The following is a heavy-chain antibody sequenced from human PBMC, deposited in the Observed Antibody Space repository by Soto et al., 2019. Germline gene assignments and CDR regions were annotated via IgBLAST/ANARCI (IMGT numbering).Heavy chain of an antibody. CDR2: FDPEDGET. Sequence: ASVKVSCKVSGYTLTELSMHWVRQTPGKGLEWMGGFDPEDGETIYAQKFQGRVTMTEDTSTDTAYMELSSLRSEDTAVYYCATKRADTAMVTGYYYGMDVWGQGTTVTVSS. CDR1: GYTLTELS. CDR3: ATKRADTAMVTGYYYGMDV. V-gene: IGHV1-24*01. J-gene: IGHJ6*02. D-gene: IGHD5-18*01.